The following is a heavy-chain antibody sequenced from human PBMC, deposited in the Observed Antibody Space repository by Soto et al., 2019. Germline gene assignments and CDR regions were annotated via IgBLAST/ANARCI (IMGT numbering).Heavy chain of an antibody. D-gene: IGHD3-22*01. J-gene: IGHJ4*02. CDR3: AKAFRDYYDSSGYSSFDY. CDR2: ISGSGGST. CDR1: GFTFSSYA. Sequence: LRLSCAASGFTFSSYAMSWVRQAPGKGLEWVSAISGSGGSTYYAASVKGRFTISRDNSKNTLYLQMNSLRAEDTAVYYCAKAFRDYYDSSGYSSFDYWGQGTLVTFSS. V-gene: IGHV3-23*01.